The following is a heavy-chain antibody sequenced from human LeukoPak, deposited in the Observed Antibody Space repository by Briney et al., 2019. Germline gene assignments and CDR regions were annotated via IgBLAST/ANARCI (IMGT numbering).Heavy chain of an antibody. Sequence: SETLSLTCAVYGGSFSGYYWSWIRQPPGKGLEWIGEINHSGSTNYNPSLKSRVTISVDTSKNQFSLKLSSVTAADTAVYYCARDLTMVRGVKFAYWGQGTLVTVSS. CDR3: ARDLTMVRGVKFAY. CDR2: INHSGST. CDR1: GGSFSGYY. J-gene: IGHJ4*02. V-gene: IGHV4-34*01. D-gene: IGHD3-10*01.